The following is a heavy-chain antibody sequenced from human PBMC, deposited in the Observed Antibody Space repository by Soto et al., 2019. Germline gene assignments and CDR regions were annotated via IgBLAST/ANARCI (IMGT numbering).Heavy chain of an antibody. CDR3: ARVVDIVVVPAAMGSLYYYYGMDV. CDR1: GYTFTSYA. V-gene: IGHV1-3*01. D-gene: IGHD2-2*03. CDR2: INAGNGNT. J-gene: IGHJ6*02. Sequence: ASVKVSCKASGYTFTSYAMHWVRQAPGQRLEWMGWINAGNGNTKYSQKFQGRVTITRDTSASTAYMELSSLRSEDTAVYYCARVVDIVVVPAAMGSLYYYYGMDVWGQGTTVTVSS.